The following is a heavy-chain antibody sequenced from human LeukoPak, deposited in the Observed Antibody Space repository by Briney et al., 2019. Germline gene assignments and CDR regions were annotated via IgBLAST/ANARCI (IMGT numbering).Heavy chain of an antibody. CDR2: ISGSGGNT. CDR3: AKNYGYYVSGAFDI. D-gene: IGHD4-17*01. CDR1: GFTFSSYG. V-gene: IGHV3-23*01. Sequence: GGSLRLSCAASGFTFSSYGMTWVRQAPGKGLEWVSAISGSGGNTYYADSVKGRFTISRDNSKNTLSVQMDSLRAEDTAVYYCAKNYGYYVSGAFDIWGQGTMVTVSS. J-gene: IGHJ3*02.